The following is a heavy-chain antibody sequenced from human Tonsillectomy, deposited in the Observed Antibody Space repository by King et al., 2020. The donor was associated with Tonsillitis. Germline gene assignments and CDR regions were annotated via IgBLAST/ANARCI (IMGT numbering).Heavy chain of an antibody. CDR2: IFHSGST. CDR3: ASGSNYFDY. V-gene: IGHV4-59*01. D-gene: IGHD2-15*01. Sequence: VQLQESGPGLVKPSETLSLSCTVSTVSGGSITSYYWSWIRQPPGKGLEWIGYIFHSGSTYHNPSLKSRVTMSVDSSKNQFSLKLTSVTAADTALYYCASGSNYFDYWGQGTLVTVSS. J-gene: IGHJ4*02. CDR1: GGSITSYY.